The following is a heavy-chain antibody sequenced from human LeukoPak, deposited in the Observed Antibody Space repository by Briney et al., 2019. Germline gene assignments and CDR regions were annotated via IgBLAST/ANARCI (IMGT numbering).Heavy chain of an antibody. CDR2: IIPIFGTA. V-gene: IGHV1-69*05. CDR3: ARGVGYCSSTSCLYYYYYMDV. D-gene: IGHD2-2*01. Sequence: GASVKVFCKASGGTFSSYAISWVRQAPGQGLEWMGGIIPIFGTANYAQKFQGRVTMTRDMSTSTVYMELSSLRSEDTAVYYCARGVGYCSSTSCLYYYYYMDVWGKGTTVTVSS. CDR1: GGTFSSYA. J-gene: IGHJ6*03.